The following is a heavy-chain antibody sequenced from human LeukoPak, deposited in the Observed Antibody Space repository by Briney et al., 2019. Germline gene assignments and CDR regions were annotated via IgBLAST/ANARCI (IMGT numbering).Heavy chain of an antibody. Sequence: GGSLRLSCAASGFTFSSYWMSWVRQAPGKGLEWVANIKQDGSEKYYVDSVKGRFTISRDNAKNSLYLQMNSLRAEDTAVHYCARDIVVVPAALNWFDPWGQGTLVTVSS. CDR2: IKQDGSEK. CDR1: GFTFSSYW. J-gene: IGHJ5*02. V-gene: IGHV3-7*01. D-gene: IGHD2-2*01. CDR3: ARDIVVVPAALNWFDP.